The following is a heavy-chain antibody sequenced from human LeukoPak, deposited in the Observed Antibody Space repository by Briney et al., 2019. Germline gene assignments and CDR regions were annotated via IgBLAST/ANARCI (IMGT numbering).Heavy chain of an antibody. D-gene: IGHD3-22*01. CDR3: ARDVPDSSGYADLFDP. CDR1: GFTVSSNY. V-gene: IGHV3-53*04. CDR2: IYSGGST. J-gene: IGHJ5*02. Sequence: GGSLRLSCAASGFTVSSNYMSWVRQAPGKGLEWVSVIYSGGSTYYADSVKGRFTISRHNSKNTLYLQMNSLRAEDTAVYYCARDVPDSSGYADLFDPWGQGTLVTVSS.